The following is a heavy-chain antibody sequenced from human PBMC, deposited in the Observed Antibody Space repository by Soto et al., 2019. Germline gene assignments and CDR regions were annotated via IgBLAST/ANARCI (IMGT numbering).Heavy chain of an antibody. D-gene: IGHD4-17*01. CDR2: IWYDGSNK. V-gene: IGHV3-33*01. J-gene: IGHJ3*02. CDR3: ARGNGDDAFDI. CDR1: GFTFSSYG. Sequence: QVQLVESGGGVVQPGRSLRLSCAASGFTFSSYGMHWVRQAPGKGLEWVAVIWYDGSNKYYADSVKGRFTISRDNSKNTLYLQMNSLRAEDRAVYYCARGNGDDAFDIWGQGTMVTVSS.